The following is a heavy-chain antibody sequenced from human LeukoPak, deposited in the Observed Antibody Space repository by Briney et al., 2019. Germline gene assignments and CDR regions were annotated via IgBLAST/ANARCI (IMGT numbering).Heavy chain of an antibody. CDR1: GFTLNEHA. V-gene: IGHV3-7*03. D-gene: IGHD3-9*01. CDR2: IKQDGSEK. CDR3: ARDSYDILTGSNWFDP. Sequence: PGGSLRLSCAVSGFTLNEHAVSWVRQAPGKGLEWVANIKQDGSEKYYVDSVKGRFTISRDNAKNSLYLQMNSLRAEDTAVYYCARDSYDILTGSNWFDPWGQGTLVTVSS. J-gene: IGHJ5*02.